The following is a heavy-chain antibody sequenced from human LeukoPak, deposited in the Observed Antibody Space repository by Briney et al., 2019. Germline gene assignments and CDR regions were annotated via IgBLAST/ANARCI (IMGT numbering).Heavy chain of an antibody. J-gene: IGHJ4*02. V-gene: IGHV3-30*18. CDR2: ISYDGSNK. CDR3: AKDGGTTPFDY. Sequence: EGSLRLSCAASGFTFSSYGMHWVRQAPGKGLEWVAVISYDGSNKYYADSVKGRFTISRDNSKNTLYLQMNSLRAEDTAVYYCAKDGGTTPFDYWGQGTLVTVSS. CDR1: GFTFSSYG. D-gene: IGHD1-1*01.